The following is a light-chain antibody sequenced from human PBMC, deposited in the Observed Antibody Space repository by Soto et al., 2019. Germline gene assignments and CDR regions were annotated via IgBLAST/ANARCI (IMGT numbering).Light chain of an antibody. V-gene: IGLV2-8*01. CDR3: KSYAGSNTYV. CDR1: RNDIGAYEF. Sequence: QSVLTKPPSASGSPGQSVTISCTGTRNDIGAYEFVSWYQHHPGKAPKLIIYEVVQRPSGVPARFSGSKSGNTASLTVSGLQAADEADYYCKSYAGSNTYVFGTGTKVTVL. J-gene: IGLJ1*01. CDR2: EVV.